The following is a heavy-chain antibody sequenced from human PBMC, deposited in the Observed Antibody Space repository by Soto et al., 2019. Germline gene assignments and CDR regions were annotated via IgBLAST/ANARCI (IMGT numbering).Heavy chain of an antibody. D-gene: IGHD6-19*01. V-gene: IGHV5-10-1*01. CDR1: GYSFTSYW. Sequence: PGESLKSSCKGSGYSFTSYWISWVRQMPGKGLEWMGRIDPSDSYTNYSPSFQGHVTISADKSISTAYLQWSSLKASDTAMYYCARRIAPGIAVAGPRSYYYGMDVWGQGTTVTVSS. CDR3: ARRIAPGIAVAGPRSYYYGMDV. J-gene: IGHJ6*02. CDR2: IDPSDSYT.